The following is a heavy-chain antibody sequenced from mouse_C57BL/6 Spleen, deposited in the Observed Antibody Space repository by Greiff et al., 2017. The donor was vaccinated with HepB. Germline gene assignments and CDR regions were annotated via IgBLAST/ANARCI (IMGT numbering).Heavy chain of an antibody. CDR3: ARSGYGGFAY. J-gene: IGHJ3*01. D-gene: IGHD1-2*01. CDR1: GFTFTDYY. V-gene: IGHV7-3*01. Sequence: EVKVVESGGGLVQPGGSLSLSCAASGFTFTDYYMSWVRQPPGKALEWLGFIRNKANGYTTEYSASVKGRFTISRDNSQSILYLQMNALRAEDSATYYCARSGYGGFAYWGQGTLVTVSA. CDR2: IRNKANGYTT.